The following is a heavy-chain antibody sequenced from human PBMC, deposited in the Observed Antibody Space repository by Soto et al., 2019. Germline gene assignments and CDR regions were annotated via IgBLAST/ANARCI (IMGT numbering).Heavy chain of an antibody. D-gene: IGHD3-9*01. J-gene: IGHJ4*02. Sequence: QITLTESGPTLVKPTQTLTLTCTFSGVSLNTRGVGVGWIRHPPGKALEWLALISWDGEKRYSPSLKSMLTITKDTSENQVALPMSNMDPVDTATYYFAHRRGDLLTGHYYFDYWGQGTLVTVSS. CDR2: ISWDGEK. V-gene: IGHV2-5*02. CDR1: GVSLNTRGVG. CDR3: AHRRGDLLTGHYYFDY.